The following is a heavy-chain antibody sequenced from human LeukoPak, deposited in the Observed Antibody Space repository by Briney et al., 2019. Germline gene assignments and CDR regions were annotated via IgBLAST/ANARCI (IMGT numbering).Heavy chain of an antibody. V-gene: IGHV4-34*01. Sequence: SETLSLTCAVYGGSFSGYYWSWIRQPPGKGLEWIGEISHSGSTNYNPSLKSRVTISVDTSKNQFSLKLSSVTAADTAVYYCARGSSGGSCYSRVHAGWFDPWGQGTLVTVSS. D-gene: IGHD2-15*01. CDR2: ISHSGST. CDR1: GGSFSGYY. CDR3: ARGSSGGSCYSRVHAGWFDP. J-gene: IGHJ5*02.